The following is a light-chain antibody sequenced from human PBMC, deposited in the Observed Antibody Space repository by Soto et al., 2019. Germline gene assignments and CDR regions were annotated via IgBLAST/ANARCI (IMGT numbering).Light chain of an antibody. J-gene: IGKJ1*01. CDR2: GAS. V-gene: IGKV3-20*01. CDR3: QQYGSSGT. CDR1: QGIGDT. Sequence: EIVLTQSPGTLSLSPGERDTLSCRASQGIGDTLAWYQQKPGRAPRLLIYGASNRATGIPDRFSGSGSGTDFTLTISRLEPEDFAVYYCQQYGSSGTFGQGTKVDIK.